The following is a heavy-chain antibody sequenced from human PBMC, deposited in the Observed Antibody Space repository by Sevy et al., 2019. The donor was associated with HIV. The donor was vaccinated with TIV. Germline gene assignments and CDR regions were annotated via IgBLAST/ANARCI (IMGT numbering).Heavy chain of an antibody. D-gene: IGHD1-26*01. CDR3: ARRGGSYLDYYYYYGMDV. CDR2: IYYSGST. J-gene: IGHJ6*02. CDR1: GGSISSSSYY. V-gene: IGHV4-39*01. Sequence: SETLSLTCTVSGGSISSSSYYWGWIRQPPGKGLEWIGSIYYSGSTYYNPSLKSRVTISVDTSKNQFSLKLGSVTAADTAVYYCARRGGSYLDYYYYYGMDVWGQGTTVTVSS.